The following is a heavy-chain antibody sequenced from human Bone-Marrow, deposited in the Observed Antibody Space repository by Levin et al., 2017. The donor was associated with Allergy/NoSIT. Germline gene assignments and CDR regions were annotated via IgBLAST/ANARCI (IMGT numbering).Heavy chain of an antibody. CDR3: ARAKGIWLRGTWFDP. J-gene: IGHJ5*02. D-gene: IGHD5-12*01. CDR1: GGSISSSSYY. CDR2: IYYSGST. Sequence: GSLRLSCTVSGGSISSSSYYWGWIRQPPGKGLEWIGSIYYSGSTYYNPSLKSRVTISVDTSKNQFSLKLSSVTAADTAVYYCARAKGIWLRGTWFDPWGQGTLVTVSS. V-gene: IGHV4-39*07.